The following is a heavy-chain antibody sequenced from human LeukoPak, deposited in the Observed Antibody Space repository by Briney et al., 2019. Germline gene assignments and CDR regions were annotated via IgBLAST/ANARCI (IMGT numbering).Heavy chain of an antibody. CDR3: ARGDFYYDSSDP. CDR2: INAGNGNT. V-gene: IGHV1-3*01. D-gene: IGHD3-22*01. J-gene: IGHJ5*02. Sequence: ASVKVSCKASGYTFTNYAMYWVRQAPGQRLGWMGWINAGNGNTKYSQKFQGRVTITSDTSVNTVYMELSSLRSEDTAVYYCARGDFYYDSSDPWGQGTLVTVSS. CDR1: GYTFTNYA.